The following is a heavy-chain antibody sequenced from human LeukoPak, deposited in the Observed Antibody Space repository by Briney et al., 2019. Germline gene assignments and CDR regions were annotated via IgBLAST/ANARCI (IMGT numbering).Heavy chain of an antibody. Sequence: GASVKVSCKASGYTLTSFGISWVRQAPGQGLEWMGWISAYNGNTNYAQKLQGRVTMTTDTSTSTAYMELRSLRSDDTAVYYCARVVGLRRNPGVAWYYYYMDVWGKGTTVTVSS. CDR2: ISAYNGNT. CDR3: ARVVGLRRNPGVAWYYYYMDV. V-gene: IGHV1-18*01. CDR1: GYTLTSFG. J-gene: IGHJ6*03. D-gene: IGHD1-14*01.